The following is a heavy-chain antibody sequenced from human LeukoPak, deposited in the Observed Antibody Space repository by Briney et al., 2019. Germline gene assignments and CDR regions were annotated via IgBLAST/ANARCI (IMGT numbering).Heavy chain of an antibody. V-gene: IGHV1-2*02. CDR3: ARDLPYCSSTSCYFWFDP. CDR1: GYTFTGYY. Sequence: ASVKVSCKAAGYTFTGYYMHGVRQAPGQGREWMGWMNPNSGGTNYAQKVQGRVTMTRDTSISTAYMELSRLRSDDTAVYYCARDLPYCSSTSCYFWFDPWGQGTLVTVSS. J-gene: IGHJ5*02. CDR2: MNPNSGGT. D-gene: IGHD2-2*01.